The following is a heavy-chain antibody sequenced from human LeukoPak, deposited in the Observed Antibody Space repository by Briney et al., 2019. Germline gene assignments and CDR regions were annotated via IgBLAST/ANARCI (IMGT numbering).Heavy chain of an antibody. Sequence: GGSLRLSCAASGFTFSSYATSWVRQAPGKGLEWVSAISGSGGSTYYADSVKGRFTISRDNSKNTLYLQMNSLRAEDTAVYYCARELEGIAAAGTFNWFDPWGQGTLVTVSS. D-gene: IGHD6-13*01. CDR1: GFTFSSYA. J-gene: IGHJ5*02. V-gene: IGHV3-23*01. CDR2: ISGSGGST. CDR3: ARELEGIAAAGTFNWFDP.